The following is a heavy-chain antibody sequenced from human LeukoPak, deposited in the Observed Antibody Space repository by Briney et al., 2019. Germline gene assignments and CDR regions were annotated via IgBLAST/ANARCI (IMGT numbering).Heavy chain of an antibody. Sequence: ASVKVSCKASGYTFTSYDINWVRQATGQGLEWMGWMNPNSGNTGYAQKFQGRVTMTRNTSISTAYMELSSLRSEDTAVYYCALYHNNYEGAFDIWGQGTMVTVS. J-gene: IGHJ3*02. V-gene: IGHV1-8*01. CDR1: GYTFTSYD. CDR2: MNPNSGNT. CDR3: ALYHNNYEGAFDI. D-gene: IGHD4-11*01.